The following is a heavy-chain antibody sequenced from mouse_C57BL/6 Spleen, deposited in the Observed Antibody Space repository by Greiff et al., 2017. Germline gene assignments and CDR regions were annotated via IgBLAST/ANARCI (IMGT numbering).Heavy chain of an antibody. CDR2: INPNNGGT. Sequence: EVQLQQSGPELVKPGASVKISCKASGYTFTDYYMNWVKQSHGKSLEWIGDINPNNGGTSYNQKFKSKATLTVDKSSSTAYMQLSSLTSEDSAVYYCATSPFDYWGQGTTLTVSS. CDR1: GYTFTDYY. V-gene: IGHV1-26*01. J-gene: IGHJ2*01. CDR3: ATSPFDY.